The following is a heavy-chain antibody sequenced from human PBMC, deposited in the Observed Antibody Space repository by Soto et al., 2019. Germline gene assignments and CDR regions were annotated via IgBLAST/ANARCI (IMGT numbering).Heavy chain of an antibody. CDR2: ISGSGGST. CDR1: GFTFSSYA. V-gene: IGHV3-23*01. J-gene: IGHJ4*01. D-gene: IGHD4-17*01. CDR3: AKEVLPAPFGLTTTVAPFDY. Sequence: PGGSLRHSCAASGFTFSSYAMSWVRQALVKGLAWVSAISGSGGSTYYADSVKGRFTISRDNSKNTLYLQMNSLRAEDTAVYYCAKEVLPAPFGLTTTVAPFDYWGLGT.